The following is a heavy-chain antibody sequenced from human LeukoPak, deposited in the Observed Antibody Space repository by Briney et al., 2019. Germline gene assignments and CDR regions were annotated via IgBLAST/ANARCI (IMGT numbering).Heavy chain of an antibody. J-gene: IGHJ4*02. V-gene: IGHV3-74*01. CDR1: GFTVSNSW. Sequence: GRSLRLSCAASGFTVSNSWMFWVRQAPGKGLMYVSEINNDGNRIRYVDSVKGRFTISRDGAKNTLFLQMNSLRDDDTAMYYCARGGLPGGFDYWGQGILVTVSS. CDR2: INNDGNRI. CDR3: ARGGLPGGFDY. D-gene: IGHD7-27*01.